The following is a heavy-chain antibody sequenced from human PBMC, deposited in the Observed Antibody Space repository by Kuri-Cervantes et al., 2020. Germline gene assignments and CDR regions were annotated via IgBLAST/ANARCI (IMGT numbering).Heavy chain of an antibody. D-gene: IGHD5-24*01. V-gene: IGHV1-18*04. CDR2: ISGYNGNT. CDR1: GYTFTGYY. CDR3: ARVDVPPWGKMATFSSVPIN. J-gene: IGHJ4*02. Sequence: ASVKVSCKASGYTFTGYYMHWVRQAPGQGLEWMGWISGYNGNTNYAQNLQGRVTLTTDRFTSTAYMELRSLRSDDTAVYYCARVDVPPWGKMATFSSVPINWGQGTLVTVSS.